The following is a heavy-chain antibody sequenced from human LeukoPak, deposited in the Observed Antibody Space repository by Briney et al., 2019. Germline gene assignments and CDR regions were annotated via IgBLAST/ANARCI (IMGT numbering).Heavy chain of an antibody. CDR2: ISGDGGST. V-gene: IGHV3-43*02. D-gene: IGHD2-8*01. Sequence: GGSLRLSCAASGFTFDDYAMHWVRQAPGKGLEWVSLISGDGGSTYYADSVKGRFTISRDNSKNSLYLQMNSLRTEDTALYYCAKGHLKDIVLMVYAPTPFDYWGQGTLVTVSS. CDR3: AKGHLKDIVLMVYAPTPFDY. J-gene: IGHJ4*02. CDR1: GFTFDDYA.